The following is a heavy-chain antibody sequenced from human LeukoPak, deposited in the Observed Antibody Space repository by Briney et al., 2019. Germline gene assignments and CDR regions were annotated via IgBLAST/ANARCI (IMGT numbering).Heavy chain of an antibody. CDR2: SSSSGSTI. Sequence: GGSLRLSCAASGFTLSDYYKSWIRQAPGKGLEWVSYSSSSGSTIYYADSVKGRFAISRDNAKNSLYLQMNSLRAEDTAVYYCARRRDFIDYWGQGTLVTVSS. V-gene: IGHV3-11*01. J-gene: IGHJ4*02. CDR1: GFTLSDYY. CDR3: ARRRDFIDY. D-gene: IGHD3/OR15-3a*01.